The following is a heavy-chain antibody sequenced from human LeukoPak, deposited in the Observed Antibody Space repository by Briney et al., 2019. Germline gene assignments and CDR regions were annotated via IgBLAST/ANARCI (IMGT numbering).Heavy chain of an antibody. CDR2: IIGSGDTT. J-gene: IGHJ4*02. V-gene: IGHV3-23*01. Sequence: GGSLRLSCAASGFTFSGYAMSWVRQAPGKGLEWVSAIIGSGDTTYYAASVKGRLTISRDNSKNTLYLQMNSLRAEDTAVYYCARDRRRFLEWLPFDYWGQGTLVTVSS. CDR3: ARDRRRFLEWLPFDY. D-gene: IGHD3-3*01. CDR1: GFTFSGYA.